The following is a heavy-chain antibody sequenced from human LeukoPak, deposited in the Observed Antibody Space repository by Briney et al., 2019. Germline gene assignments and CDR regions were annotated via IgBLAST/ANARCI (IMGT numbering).Heavy chain of an antibody. J-gene: IGHJ4*02. V-gene: IGHV3-30*04. CDR2: ISYDGSNK. D-gene: IGHD2-2*01. CDR1: GFTFSSYA. Sequence: GGSLRLSCAASGFTFSSYAMHWVRQAPGKGLEWVAVISYDGSNKYYADSAKGRFTISRDNSKNTLYLQMNSLRAEDTAVYYCAREGGYCSSTSCYGSSGHFDYWGQGTLVTVSS. CDR3: AREGGYCSSTSCYGSSGHFDY.